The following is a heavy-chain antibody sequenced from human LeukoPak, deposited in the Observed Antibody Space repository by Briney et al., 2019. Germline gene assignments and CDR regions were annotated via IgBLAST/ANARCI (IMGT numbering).Heavy chain of an antibody. Sequence: ASVKVSCKASGFTFTNFDFNWVRQAPGQGLEWMGWISAYNGNTNYAQKLQGRVTMTTDTSTSTAYMELRSLRSDDTAVYYCARGNGGSHFGVASLGGWFGPWGQGTLVTVSS. CDR3: ARGNGGSHFGVASLGGWFGP. V-gene: IGHV1-18*01. CDR1: GFTFTNFD. J-gene: IGHJ5*02. CDR2: ISAYNGNT. D-gene: IGHD3-3*01.